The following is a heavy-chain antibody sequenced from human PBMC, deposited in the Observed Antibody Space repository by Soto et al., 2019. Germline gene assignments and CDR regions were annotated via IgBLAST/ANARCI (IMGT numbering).Heavy chain of an antibody. CDR2: IYQTGNT. CDR3: ARAKSWDGLDI. V-gene: IGHV4-30-2*01. D-gene: IGHD6-13*01. J-gene: IGHJ3*02. CDR1: GGSVSSGDFS. Sequence: QLRLQESGSGLVKPSQTLSHTCAVSGGSVSSGDFSWSWIRQPPGKGLEWVGYIYQTGNTYYHPSLKSRLTISLDRSKNQFSLKLTSVTAADTAVYYCARAKSWDGLDIWGRGAMVTVSS.